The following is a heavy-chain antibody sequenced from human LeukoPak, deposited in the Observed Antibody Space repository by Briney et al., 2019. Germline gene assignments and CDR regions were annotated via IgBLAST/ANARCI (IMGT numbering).Heavy chain of an antibody. J-gene: IGHJ4*02. V-gene: IGHV3-48*01. D-gene: IGHD6-6*01. CDR1: GFTFSSYA. CDR3: ARELYSSSSYFDY. CDR2: ISSSSSTI. Sequence: GGSLRLSCAASGFTFSSYAMSWVRQAPGKGLEWVSYISSSSSTIYYADSVKGRFTISRDNAKNSLYLQMNSLRAEDTAVYYCARELYSSSSYFDYWGQGTLVTVSS.